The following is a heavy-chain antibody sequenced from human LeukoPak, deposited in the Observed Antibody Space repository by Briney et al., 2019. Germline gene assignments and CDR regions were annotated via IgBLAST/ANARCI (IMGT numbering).Heavy chain of an antibody. J-gene: IGHJ6*02. CDR1: GYTFTGYH. CDR3: ARRPLPGYFFRGYYGMDV. CDR2: MNPNSGNT. D-gene: IGHD2/OR15-2a*01. Sequence: GASVKVSCKASGYTFTGYHMHWVRQAPGQGLEWMGWMNPNSGNTGYAQKFQGRVTMTRNTSISTAYMELSSLRSEDTAVYYCARRPLPGYFFRGYYGMDVWGQGTTVTVSS. V-gene: IGHV1-8*02.